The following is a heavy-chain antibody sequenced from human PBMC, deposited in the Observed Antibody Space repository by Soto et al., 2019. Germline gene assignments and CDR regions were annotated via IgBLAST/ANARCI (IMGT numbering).Heavy chain of an antibody. CDR2: IYYSGST. Sequence: TSENLSLTCTVSGGSISSGGYYWSWIRQHPGKGLEWIGHIYYSGSTYYNPSLKSRVTISVDTSKNQFSLKLRSVTGADTAVYYCASLVDTTQVHLFYYWVQGTL. J-gene: IGHJ4*02. CDR3: ASLVDTTQVHLFYY. V-gene: IGHV4-31*03. D-gene: IGHD5-18*01. CDR1: GGSISSGGYY.